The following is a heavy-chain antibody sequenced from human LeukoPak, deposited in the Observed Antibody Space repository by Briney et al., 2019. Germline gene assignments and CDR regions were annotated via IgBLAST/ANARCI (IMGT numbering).Heavy chain of an antibody. J-gene: IGHJ4*02. D-gene: IGHD3-10*01. V-gene: IGHV1-69*13. Sequence: GASVKVSCKASGGTFSSYAISWVRQAPGQGLEWMGGIIPIFGTANYAQKFQGRVTITADESTSTAYMELSSLRSEDTAVYYCARASDCHKLLCFGECSGASQFDYWAQGALVNVSS. CDR3: ARASDCHKLLCFGECSGASQFDY. CDR1: GGTFSSYA. CDR2: IIPIFGTA.